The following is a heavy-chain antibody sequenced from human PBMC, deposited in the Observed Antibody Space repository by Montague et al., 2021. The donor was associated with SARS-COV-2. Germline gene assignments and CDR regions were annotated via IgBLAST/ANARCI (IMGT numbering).Heavy chain of an antibody. CDR3: ARGGSYSSGWYGVDYYYCVEM. CDR1: GGSISSGDYY. Sequence: TLSLTCTVTGGSISSGDYYWSCIRQHPGKGLEWIGYIYYSGSTYYNPSLKSRVTISVDTSKNQFSLKLSSVTAADTAVYYCARGGSYSSGWYGVDYYYCVEMWGQGTTDTVS. J-gene: IGHJ6*02. CDR2: IYYSGST. D-gene: IGHD6-19*01. V-gene: IGHV4-31*03.